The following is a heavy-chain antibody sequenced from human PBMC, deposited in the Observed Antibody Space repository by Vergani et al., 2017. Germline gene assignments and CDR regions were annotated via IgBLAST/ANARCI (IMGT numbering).Heavy chain of an antibody. CDR1: GGSFTSYH. Sequence: QVQLQQWGGGPLKPSETLSLTCVVNGGSFTSYHWTWIRQSPGEGLEWVGDIDHTGRPDYNPSLKSRLTMSVDKSRNQFSLTLNSVTATDTAIYFCARVNTETNGHLYYYYYIDVWGQGTAVTVS. J-gene: IGHJ6*03. V-gene: IGHV4-34*01. D-gene: IGHD4-11*01. CDR3: ARVNTETNGHLYYYYYIDV. CDR2: IDHTGRP.